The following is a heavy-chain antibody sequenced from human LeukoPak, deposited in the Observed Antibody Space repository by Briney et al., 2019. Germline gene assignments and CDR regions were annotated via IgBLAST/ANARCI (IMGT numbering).Heavy chain of an antibody. CDR3: ARVAKERVGGVYYFDY. D-gene: IGHD1-1*01. J-gene: IGHJ4*02. CDR1: GFTFSDYD. CDR2: IGTAGDT. Sequence: QSGGSLRLSCAASGFTFSDYDMHWVRQATGKGLAWVSSIGTAGDTYYTGSVKGRFTISRENAKNSLYLQMNSLRAGDTAVYYCARVAKERVGGVYYFDYWGQGTLVTVSS. V-gene: IGHV3-13*01.